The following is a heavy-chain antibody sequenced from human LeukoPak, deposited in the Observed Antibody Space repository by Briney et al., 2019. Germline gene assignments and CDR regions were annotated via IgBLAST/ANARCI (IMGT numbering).Heavy chain of an antibody. CDR3: ARDSWYGAY. Sequence: SETLSLTCTVSGGSISSSSYYWGWIRQPPGKGLEWIGSIYYSGSTYYNPSLKSRVTISVDTSKNQFSLKLSSVTAADTAVYYCARDSWYGAYWGQGTLVTVSS. J-gene: IGHJ4*02. V-gene: IGHV4-39*07. CDR2: IYYSGST. D-gene: IGHD6-13*01. CDR1: GGSISSSSYY.